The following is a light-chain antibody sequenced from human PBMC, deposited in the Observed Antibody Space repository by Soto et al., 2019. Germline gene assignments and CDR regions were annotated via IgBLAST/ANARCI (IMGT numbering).Light chain of an antibody. CDR3: QQYGGSVT. CDR1: QSVSSVY. CDR2: GPA. Sequence: EIVLTQSPGTLSLSPGERATLSCRASQSVSSVYLAWYQQKPGQAPRLLIYGPATRATGIPDRFSASGSGTDFTLTISRLEPEDFAVYYCQQYGGSVTFGRGTKVEIK. V-gene: IGKV3-20*01. J-gene: IGKJ4*01.